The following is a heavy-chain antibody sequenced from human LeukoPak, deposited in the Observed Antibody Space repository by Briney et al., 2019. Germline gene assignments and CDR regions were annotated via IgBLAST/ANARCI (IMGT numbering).Heavy chain of an antibody. J-gene: IGHJ4*02. Sequence: GGSLRLSCAASGFSFNGHWMNWVRQAPGEGLEWVANIKQDGSEKFYVHSVKGRFTISRDNAKNSLYLQMDSLSAEDTALYYCASGAGYLIENWGQGTLVTVSS. CDR1: GFSFNGHW. CDR2: IKQDGSEK. V-gene: IGHV3-7*03. D-gene: IGHD2-15*01. CDR3: ASGAGYLIEN.